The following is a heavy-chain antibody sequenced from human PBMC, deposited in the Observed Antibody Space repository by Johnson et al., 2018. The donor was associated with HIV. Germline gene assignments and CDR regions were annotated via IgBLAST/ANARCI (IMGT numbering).Heavy chain of an antibody. V-gene: IGHV3-66*01. CDR2: IYSGGIT. CDR3: GRESTGAGTAFDI. CDR1: GFTFEDYG. Sequence: VQLVESGGGVVRPGGSLRLSCAVSGFTFEDYGISWVRQAPGKGLEWVSLIYSGGITYYAESVKGRFTISRDNSKNTLYLQMNSLRAEDTAVYYCGRESTGAGTAFDIWGQGTMVTVSS. D-gene: IGHD2-8*02. J-gene: IGHJ3*02.